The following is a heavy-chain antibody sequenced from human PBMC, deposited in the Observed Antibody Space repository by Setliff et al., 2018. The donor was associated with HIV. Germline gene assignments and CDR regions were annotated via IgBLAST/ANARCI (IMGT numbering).Heavy chain of an antibody. CDR2: IIPIFGKT. CDR3: AENRSPSIFSAPTNAFDI. Sequence: SVKVSCKGFGGTFSTYSLSWVRQAPGQGLEWMGGIIPIFGKTNYAQKFQGRVTITADKSTTTAFMDLSGLRSEDTAVYYCAENRSPSIFSAPTNAFDIWGQGTMVTVSS. V-gene: IGHV1-69*06. J-gene: IGHJ3*02. CDR1: GGTFSTYS. D-gene: IGHD3-9*01.